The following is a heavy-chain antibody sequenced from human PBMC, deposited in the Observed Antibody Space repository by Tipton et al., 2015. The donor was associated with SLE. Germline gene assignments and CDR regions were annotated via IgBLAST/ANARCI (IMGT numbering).Heavy chain of an antibody. D-gene: IGHD5-12*01. CDR2: IYTSGST. CDR1: GGSISSGSYY. Sequence: TLSLTCTVSGGSISSGSYYWSWIRQPAGKGLEWIGYIYTSGSTKYNPSFKSRVTISVDTSKNQFSLKLSSVTAADTAVYYCARAGYSGYDYNYWGQGTLVTVSS. V-gene: IGHV4-61*09. CDR3: ARAGYSGYDYNY. J-gene: IGHJ4*02.